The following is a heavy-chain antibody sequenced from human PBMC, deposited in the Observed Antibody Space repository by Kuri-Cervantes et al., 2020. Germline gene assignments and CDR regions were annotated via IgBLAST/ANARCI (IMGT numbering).Heavy chain of an antibody. CDR3: AKEGSRRDGYNCWFDP. D-gene: IGHD5-24*01. Sequence: GESLKISCAASGFTFSSYWMSWVRQAPGKGLEWVANIKQDGSEKYYVDSVKGRFTISRDNSKNTLYLQMSSLRAEDTAIYYCAKEGSRRDGYNCWFDPWGHGTLVTVSS. V-gene: IGHV3-7*01. CDR1: GFTFSSYW. CDR2: IKQDGSEK. J-gene: IGHJ5*02.